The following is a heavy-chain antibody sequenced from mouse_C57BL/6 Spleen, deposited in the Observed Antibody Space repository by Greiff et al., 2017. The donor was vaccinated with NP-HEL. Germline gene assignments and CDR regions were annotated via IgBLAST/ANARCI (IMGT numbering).Heavy chain of an antibody. V-gene: IGHV1-7*01. CDR1: GYTFTSYW. CDR3: ARSDYGYYYAMDY. Sequence: VQLKESGAELAKPGASVKLSCKASGYTFTSYWMHWVKQRPGQGLEWIGYINPSSGYTKYNQKFKDKATLTADKSSSTAYMQLSSLTYEDSAVYYCARSDYGYYYAMDYWGQGTSVTVSS. J-gene: IGHJ4*01. D-gene: IGHD2-4*01. CDR2: INPSSGYT.